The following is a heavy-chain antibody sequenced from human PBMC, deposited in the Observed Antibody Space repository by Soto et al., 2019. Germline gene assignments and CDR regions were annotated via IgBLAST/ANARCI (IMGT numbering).Heavy chain of an antibody. D-gene: IGHD6-19*01. J-gene: IGHJ6*01. CDR1: GGTFSSNT. V-gene: IGHV1-69*02. CDR2: IIPLLGIA. Sequence: GASVKVSCKASGGTFSSNTISWVRQAPGQGLEWMGRIIPLLGIANYAQKFQGRVTINADKSTTTAYMELSSLRSEDTAVYYCARAPYSSAWHYGLDVWGQGTTVTVSS. CDR3: ARAPYSSAWHYGLDV.